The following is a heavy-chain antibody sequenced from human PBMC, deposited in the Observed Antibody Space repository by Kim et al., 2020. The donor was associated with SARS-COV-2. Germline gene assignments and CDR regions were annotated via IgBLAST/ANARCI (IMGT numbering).Heavy chain of an antibody. CDR2: INHSGST. V-gene: IGHV4-34*01. CDR1: GGSFSGYY. D-gene: IGHD3-9*01. CDR3: ARVRYFDYYYYYGMDV. Sequence: SETLSLTCAVYGGSFSGYYWSWIRQPPGKGLEWIGEINHSGSTNYNPSLKSRVTISVDTSKNQFSLKLSSVTAADTAVYYCARVRYFDYYYYYGMDVWGQGTTVTVSS. J-gene: IGHJ6*02.